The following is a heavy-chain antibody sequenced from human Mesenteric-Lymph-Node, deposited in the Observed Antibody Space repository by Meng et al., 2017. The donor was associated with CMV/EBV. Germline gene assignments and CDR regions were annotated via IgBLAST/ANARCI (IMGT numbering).Heavy chain of an antibody. D-gene: IGHD3-3*01. J-gene: IGHJ6*02. Sequence: SVKVSCKASGFTFTSSAVQWVRQARGQRLEWIGWIVVGSGNTNYAQKFQERVTITRDMSTSTAYMELSSLRSEDTAVYYCARDPYYDFWSGYRGDYYYGMDVWGQGTTVTVSS. CDR3: ARDPYYDFWSGYRGDYYYGMDV. CDR1: GFTFTSSA. CDR2: IVVGSGNT. V-gene: IGHV1-58*01.